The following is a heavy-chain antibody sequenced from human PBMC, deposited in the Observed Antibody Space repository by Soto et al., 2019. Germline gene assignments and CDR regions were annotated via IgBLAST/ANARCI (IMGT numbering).Heavy chain of an antibody. CDR3: AREGISGSYYNSFDP. J-gene: IGHJ5*02. V-gene: IGHV3-48*02. CDR1: GFTSSSYS. D-gene: IGHD1-26*01. CDR2: ISSSSSTI. Sequence: GGSLRLSCAASGFTSSSYSMNWVRQAPGKGLEWVSYISSSSSTIYYADSVKGRFTISRDNAKNSLYLQMNSLRDEDTAVYYCAREGISGSYYNSFDPWGQGTLVTVSS.